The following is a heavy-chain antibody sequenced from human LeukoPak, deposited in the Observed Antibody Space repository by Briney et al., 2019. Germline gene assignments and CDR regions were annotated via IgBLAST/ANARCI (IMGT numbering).Heavy chain of an antibody. Sequence: GASVKVSCKASGYSFIGYYLYWVRQAPGQGLEWMGWINTRSGATKYEQKFQGRITVTRDTSISTGYMELTSLKSDDTAVYYCARSKGFWTFDDWGQGTLITVSS. D-gene: IGHD3/OR15-3a*01. J-gene: IGHJ4*02. CDR3: ARSKGFWTFDD. CDR2: INTRSGAT. CDR1: GYSFIGYY. V-gene: IGHV1-2*02.